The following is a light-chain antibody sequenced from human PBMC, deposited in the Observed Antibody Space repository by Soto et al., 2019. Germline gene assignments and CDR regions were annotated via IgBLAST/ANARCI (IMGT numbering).Light chain of an antibody. CDR2: RSD. Sequence: QSVLTQPPSASGTPGQRVTISCSGSSSNIGRTHVYWYQQFPGTAPKLLMYRSDQRPTGVPDRFSGSKSGTSASLAISGLRSDDEADYYCSARDDSLSGVVFGGGTKLTVL. CDR3: SARDDSLSGVV. J-gene: IGLJ2*01. V-gene: IGLV1-47*01. CDR1: SSNIGRTH.